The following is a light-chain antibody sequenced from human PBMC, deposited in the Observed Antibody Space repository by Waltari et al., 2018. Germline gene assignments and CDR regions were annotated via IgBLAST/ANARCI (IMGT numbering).Light chain of an antibody. CDR1: QSVLYRSDNKKY. CDR2: WAS. V-gene: IGKV4-1*01. Sequence: DIVMTQSPDSLAVSLGERATINCKSSQSVLYRSDNKKYLGWYQQKPGLPPKLLIYWASTRESGVPDRFSGSGSGTDFTLTISSLQAEDVAVYYCQQYYSSPVTFGQGTRLEIK. J-gene: IGKJ5*01. CDR3: QQYYSSPVT.